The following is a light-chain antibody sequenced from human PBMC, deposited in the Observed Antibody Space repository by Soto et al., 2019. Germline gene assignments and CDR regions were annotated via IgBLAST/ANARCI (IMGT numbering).Light chain of an antibody. CDR3: QQSRSYCT. CDR2: KAS. CDR1: QDINNY. Sequence: VQMALSTSDVCRAVGHSGSMRCQASQDINNYLNWYQQKPGKAPNLLIYKASYLASGVPSRFSGGGSGTEFPLTIRSLQHDDFATSYCQQSRSYCTFAQGTQLDIK. V-gene: IGKV1-5*03. J-gene: IGKJ1*01.